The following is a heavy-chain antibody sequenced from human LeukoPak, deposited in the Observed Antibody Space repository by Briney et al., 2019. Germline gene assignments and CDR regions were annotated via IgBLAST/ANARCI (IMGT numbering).Heavy chain of an antibody. J-gene: IGHJ3*02. Sequence: SETLSLTCTVSGGSIGSYYWSWIRQPPGKGLEWIGYIYYSGSTNYNPSLKSRVTISVDTSKNQFSLKLSSVTAADTAVYYCASTVTTRGHDAFDIWGQGTMVTVSS. V-gene: IGHV4-59*01. D-gene: IGHD4-17*01. CDR2: IYYSGST. CDR3: ASTVTTRGHDAFDI. CDR1: GGSIGSYY.